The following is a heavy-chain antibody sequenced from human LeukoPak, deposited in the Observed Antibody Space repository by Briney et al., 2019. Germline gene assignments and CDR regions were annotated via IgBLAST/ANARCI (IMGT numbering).Heavy chain of an antibody. Sequence: PGGSLRLSCAASGFTFSDYYMSWIRQAPGKGLEWVSTLYTNGTTHYADSVKGRFSISRDNSKNTLYLQMNSLRAEDTAIYYCARLLVTVTGYWGQGILVTVSS. J-gene: IGHJ4*02. V-gene: IGHV3-66*01. CDR1: GFTFSDYY. CDR2: LYTNGTT. D-gene: IGHD2-21*02. CDR3: ARLLVTVTGY.